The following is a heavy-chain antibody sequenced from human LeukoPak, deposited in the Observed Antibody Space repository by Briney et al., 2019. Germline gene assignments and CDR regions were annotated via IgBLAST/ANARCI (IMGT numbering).Heavy chain of an antibody. CDR2: ISTSSSYI. CDR1: GFTFSSYS. D-gene: IGHD3-10*01. Sequence: GGSLRLSCAASGFTFSSYSMNWVRQAPGKGLEWVSFISTSSSYIYYADSVKGRFTISRDNARNSLYLQMNSLRAEDTAVYYCARSSITMVRGVIKSTTSWYHYYNMDVWGKGTTVTVSS. CDR3: ARSSITMVRGVIKSTTSWYHYYNMDV. J-gene: IGHJ6*03. V-gene: IGHV3-21*01.